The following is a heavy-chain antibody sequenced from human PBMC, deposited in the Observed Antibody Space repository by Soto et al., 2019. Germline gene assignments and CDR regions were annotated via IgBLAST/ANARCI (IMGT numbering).Heavy chain of an antibody. Sequence: GGSLRLSCAASGFTFSSYAMSWVRQAPGKGLEWVSAISGSGGSTYYADSVKGRFTISRDNSKNTLYLQMNSLRAEDTAVYYCAKVHIHCTNGVCYKNWGMDVWGQGTTVTVSS. CDR3: AKVHIHCTNGVCYKNWGMDV. CDR1: GFTFSSYA. CDR2: ISGSGGST. J-gene: IGHJ6*02. V-gene: IGHV3-23*01. D-gene: IGHD2-8*01.